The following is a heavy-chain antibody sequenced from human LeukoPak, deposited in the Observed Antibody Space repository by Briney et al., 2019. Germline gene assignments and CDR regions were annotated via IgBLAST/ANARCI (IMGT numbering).Heavy chain of an antibody. V-gene: IGHV3-30*19. CDR1: GFTFSSYG. Sequence: GRPLRLSCAASGFTFSSYGMHWVRQAPGKGLEWVAVIWYDGSNKYYADSVKGRFTISRDNSKNTLYLQMNSLRAEDTAVYYCARDLSSSHTFDYWGQGTLVTVSS. D-gene: IGHD6-6*01. CDR2: IWYDGSNK. CDR3: ARDLSSSHTFDY. J-gene: IGHJ4*02.